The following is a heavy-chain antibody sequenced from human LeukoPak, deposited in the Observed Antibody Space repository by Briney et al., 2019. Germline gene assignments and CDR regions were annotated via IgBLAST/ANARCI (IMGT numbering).Heavy chain of an antibody. CDR2: IRYDGNNK. D-gene: IGHD2-21*01. CDR3: AKVGRDSGFDY. J-gene: IGHJ4*02. V-gene: IGHV3-30*02. Sequence: WVAFIRYDGNNKYYADSVKGRFTISRDNSKNTLCLQMNSLRAEDTAVYYCAKVGRDSGFDYWGQGTLVTVSS.